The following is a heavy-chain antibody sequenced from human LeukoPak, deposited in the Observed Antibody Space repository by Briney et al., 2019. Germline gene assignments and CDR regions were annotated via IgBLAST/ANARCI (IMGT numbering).Heavy chain of an antibody. Sequence: SETLSLTCTVSGGSISSYYWSWIRQPPGKGLEWIGYIYYSGSTNYNPSLKSRVTISVDTPKNQFSLKLSSVTAADTAVYYCARGIFYDAFDIWGQGTMVTVSS. J-gene: IGHJ3*02. CDR2: IYYSGST. CDR1: GGSISSYY. V-gene: IGHV4-59*01. D-gene: IGHD2-21*01. CDR3: ARGIFYDAFDI.